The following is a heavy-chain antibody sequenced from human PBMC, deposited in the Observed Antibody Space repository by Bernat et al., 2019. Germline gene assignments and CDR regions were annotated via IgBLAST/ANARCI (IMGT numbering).Heavy chain of an antibody. J-gene: IGHJ4*02. CDR1: GFTFSSYV. V-gene: IGHV3-15*01. D-gene: IGHD3-16*02. Sequence: VQLVESGGGVVQPGRSLRLSCAASGFTFSSYVMHWVRQAPGKGLEWVGRIKSKTDGGTTDYAAPVKGRFTISRDDSKNTLYLQMNSLKTEDTAVYYCTKNMDLGELSLFFPDYWGQGTLVTVSS. CDR2: IKSKTDGGTT. CDR3: TKNMDLGELSLFFPDY.